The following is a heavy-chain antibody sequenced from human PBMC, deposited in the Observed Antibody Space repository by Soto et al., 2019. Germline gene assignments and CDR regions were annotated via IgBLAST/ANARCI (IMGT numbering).Heavy chain of an antibody. CDR3: ATFLAVAGTHH. CDR2: IWYDGSET. CDR1: GFSFSESG. Sequence: QVQLVESGGGVVQPGKSLRLSCAASGFSFSESGMEWVRQAPGKGLEWVAAIWYDGSETYYGDSVKGRFTISRDNSPLSLYLQMSGLRAEDTAVYYCATFLAVAGTHHWGQGTLVTVSS. D-gene: IGHD6-19*01. J-gene: IGHJ1*01. V-gene: IGHV3-33*01.